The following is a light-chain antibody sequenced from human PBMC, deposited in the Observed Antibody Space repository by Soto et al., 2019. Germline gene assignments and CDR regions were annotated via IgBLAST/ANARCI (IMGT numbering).Light chain of an antibody. Sequence: EVLMTQSPATLSLSPGERVTLSCRASQSVYSNLAWYQQKPGQAHRLLIYGASTRATGLPARFSGSGSGTEFTLTISSLQSEDFAVYYCQQYNSWPLTFGGGTKVEIK. J-gene: IGKJ4*01. V-gene: IGKV3-15*01. CDR3: QQYNSWPLT. CDR2: GAS. CDR1: QSVYSN.